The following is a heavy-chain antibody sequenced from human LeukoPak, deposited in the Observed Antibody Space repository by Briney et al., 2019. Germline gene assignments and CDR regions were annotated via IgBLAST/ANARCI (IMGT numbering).Heavy chain of an antibody. J-gene: IGHJ6*02. CDR2: ISGSGGST. D-gene: IGHD3-10*01. CDR3: ARDPRSYYDSGSHYYYYGMDV. V-gene: IGHV3-23*01. CDR1: GFTFSDYA. Sequence: GGSLRLSCAASGFTFSDYAMTWVRQAPGKGLEWVSAISGSGGSTYYADSVKGRFTISRDNSKNTLYLQMNSLRAEDTAVYYCARDPRSYYDSGSHYYYYGMDVWGQGTTVTVSS.